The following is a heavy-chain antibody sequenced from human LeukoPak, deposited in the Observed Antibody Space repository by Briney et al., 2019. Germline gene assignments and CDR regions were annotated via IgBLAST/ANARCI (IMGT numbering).Heavy chain of an antibody. CDR3: ARDLSSTWFDP. J-gene: IGHJ5*02. D-gene: IGHD2-2*01. V-gene: IGHV4-4*07. CDR1: TGSISSYY. Sequence: SETLSLTCTVATGSISSYYWSWIRQPAGKGLEWIGRIYTSGSTNYNPSLKSRVTMSVGTSKNQFSLKLSSVTAADTAVYYCARDLSSTWFDPCGQATLVTVSS. CDR2: IYTSGST.